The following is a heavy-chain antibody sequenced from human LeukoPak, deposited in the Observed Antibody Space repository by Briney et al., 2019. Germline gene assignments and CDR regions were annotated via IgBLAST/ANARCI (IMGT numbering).Heavy chain of an antibody. Sequence: GGSLRLSCAASGFTFSSYSMNWVRQAPGKGLEWVSSISSSGSYIYYADSVKGRFTISRDNAKNSLYLQMNSLRTEDTAVYYCARAWCSSTSCYNYYYYGMDVWGQGTTVTVSS. V-gene: IGHV3-21*01. CDR3: ARAWCSSTSCYNYYYYGMDV. CDR1: GFTFSSYS. J-gene: IGHJ6*02. D-gene: IGHD2-2*02. CDR2: ISSSGSYI.